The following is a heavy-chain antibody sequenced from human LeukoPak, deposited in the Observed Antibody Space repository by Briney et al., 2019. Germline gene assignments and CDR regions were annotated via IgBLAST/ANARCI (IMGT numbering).Heavy chain of an antibody. Sequence: ASVKVSCKASGYTFTGYYMHWVRQAPGQGLEWMGWINPNSGGTNYAQKFQDRVTMTRDTSISTAYMELSRLRSDDTAVYYCATQLGYCSGGSCYPYYYYMDVWGKGTTVTVSS. CDR3: ATQLGYCSGGSCYPYYYYMDV. V-gene: IGHV1-2*02. D-gene: IGHD2-15*01. CDR2: INPNSGGT. J-gene: IGHJ6*03. CDR1: GYTFTGYY.